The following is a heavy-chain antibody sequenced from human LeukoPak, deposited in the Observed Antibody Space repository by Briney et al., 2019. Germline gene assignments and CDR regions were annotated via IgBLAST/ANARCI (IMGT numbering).Heavy chain of an antibody. J-gene: IGHJ4*02. D-gene: IGHD3-22*01. CDR1: GFPFSNYA. CDR3: AKGLGTSGYHDY. Sequence: GGSLRLSCAASGFPFSNYAMTWVRQAPGKGLEPVSGISDSGDRTYYADSVKGRFTISRDNSKNMLYLQMNSLRVEDTALYYCAKGLGTSGYHDYWGQGTLVTVSS. CDR2: ISDSGDRT. V-gene: IGHV3-23*01.